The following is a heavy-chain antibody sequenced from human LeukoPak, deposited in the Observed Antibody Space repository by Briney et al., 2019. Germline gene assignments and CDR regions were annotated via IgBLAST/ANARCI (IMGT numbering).Heavy chain of an antibody. D-gene: IGHD3-16*01. J-gene: IGHJ4*02. CDR3: ASLFTFGGVTDY. Sequence: SETLSLTCTVSGGSITTGSYYWVWIRQPPGKGLEWIGSIYYSGNTYFNPSLKSRGTISVDTSKNQFSLHLNSVTAADTAVYYCASLFTFGGVTDYWGQGILVTVSS. V-gene: IGHV4-39*01. CDR1: GGSITTGSYY. CDR2: IYYSGNT.